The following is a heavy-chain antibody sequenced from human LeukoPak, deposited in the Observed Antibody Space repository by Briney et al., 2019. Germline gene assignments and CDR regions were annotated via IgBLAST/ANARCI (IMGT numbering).Heavy chain of an antibody. V-gene: IGHV3-23*01. D-gene: IGHD5-12*01. CDR2: ISANAFTK. J-gene: IGHJ4*02. CDR3: AKSLRGYSGYDSF. Sequence: GGSLRLSCAASGFIFNNFAMSWVRQAPGKGLEWVSDISANAFTKTYADSVKGRFTISRDNSKNTVSLQMNSVRVEDTAIYYCAKSLRGYSGYDSFGGQGTQVTVSS. CDR1: GFIFNNFA.